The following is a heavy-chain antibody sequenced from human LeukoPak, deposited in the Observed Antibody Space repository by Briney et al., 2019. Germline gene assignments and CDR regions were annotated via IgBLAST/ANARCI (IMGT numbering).Heavy chain of an antibody. D-gene: IGHD6-25*01. J-gene: IGHJ6*03. V-gene: IGHV3-11*04. Sequence: QPGGSLRLSCAASGFTFSDYYMTWIRQAPGKGLEWVSFISTSGNVNHYADSVKGRFTISRDNAKNSLYLQMTSLRAEDTAVYFCARLKAVRGGHYYYFMDVWGKGTTVTVSS. CDR1: GFTFSDYY. CDR3: ARLKAVRGGHYYYFMDV. CDR2: ISTSGNVN.